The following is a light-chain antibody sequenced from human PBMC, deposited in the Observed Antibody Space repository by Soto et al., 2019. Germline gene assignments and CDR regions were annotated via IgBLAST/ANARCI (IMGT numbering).Light chain of an antibody. CDR2: SAS. V-gene: IGKV3D-15*01. J-gene: IGKJ1*01. CDR3: QQDRNSPWT. Sequence: EIVIRLVPPSWCESHGARATLSCRASESVNSNLAWYQQKPGQAPRLLIYSASTGATGIPARFSGSGAGTEFTLTISSLESEDFAVYYCQQDRNSPWTLGRGTKVDI. CDR1: ESVNSN.